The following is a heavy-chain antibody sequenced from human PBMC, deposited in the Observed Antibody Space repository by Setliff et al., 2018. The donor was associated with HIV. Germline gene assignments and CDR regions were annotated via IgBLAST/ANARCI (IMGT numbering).Heavy chain of an antibody. J-gene: IGHJ5*01. CDR1: GGSFPAYY. CDR3: VRQHGDYAFGS. V-gene: IGHV4-34*01. D-gene: IGHD4-17*01. CDR2: INYSGDT. Sequence: SETLSLTCAVYGGSFPAYYWNWVRQPPGKGLEWIGEINYSGDTTYNPSLKSRVNTFIDTSNKQFSLKLASVTAADTAVYYCVRQHGDYAFGSWGQGTLVTVSS.